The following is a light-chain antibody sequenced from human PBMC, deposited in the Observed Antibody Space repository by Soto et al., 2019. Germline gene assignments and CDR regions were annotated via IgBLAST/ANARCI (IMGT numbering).Light chain of an antibody. CDR3: QQRSNWPPIT. CDR2: DAS. CDR1: QSVSSY. Sequence: ETVLTQYPAALSLSPGGGATLSCRASQSVSSYLAWYQQKPGQAPRLLIYDASNRATGIPARFSGSGSGTDFTLTISSLEPEDFAVYYCQQRSNWPPITFGQGTRLEIK. V-gene: IGKV3-11*01. J-gene: IGKJ5*01.